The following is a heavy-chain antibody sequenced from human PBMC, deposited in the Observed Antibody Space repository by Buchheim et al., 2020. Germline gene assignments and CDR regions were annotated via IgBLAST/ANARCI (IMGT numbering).Heavy chain of an antibody. CDR2: ISPDGAEK. D-gene: IGHD2/OR15-2a*01. CDR3: AADCLNSNCLGS. J-gene: IGHJ1*01. V-gene: IGHV3-7*05. CDR1: GLSLSSHW. Sequence: EVQLVESGGGSVQPGGSLRLSCGGPGLSLSSHWMFWVRQAPGKGLEWVAHISPDGAEKYYVDSVKGRFSISRDNHRNSLVLQMNSLRGDDTAVYFCAADCLNSNCLGSWGQGTL.